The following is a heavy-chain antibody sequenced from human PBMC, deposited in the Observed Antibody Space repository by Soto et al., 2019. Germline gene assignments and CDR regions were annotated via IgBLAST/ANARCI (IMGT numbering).Heavy chain of an antibody. Sequence: LQLQESGPGLVKPSETLSLTCPVSGGSIISSGYYWGWIRQPPGKGLEWIGSIYYTGSTYYNPSLKSRVTISVDTSKNQFSLRLSSVTAADTAVYYCARLIYSYGEAYFDYLGQGTLVTVSS. J-gene: IGHJ4*02. CDR2: IYYTGST. D-gene: IGHD5-18*01. CDR3: ARLIYSYGEAYFDY. CDR1: GGSIISSGYY. V-gene: IGHV4-39*01.